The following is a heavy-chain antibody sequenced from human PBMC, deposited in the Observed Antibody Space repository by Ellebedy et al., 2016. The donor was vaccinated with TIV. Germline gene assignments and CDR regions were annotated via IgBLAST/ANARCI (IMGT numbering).Heavy chain of an antibody. CDR3: ARVKWELPFDY. CDR2: INAGNGNT. Sequence: AASVQVSCKASGYTFTSYAMHWVRQAPGQRLEWMGWINAGNGNTKYSQKFQDRVTITRDTSASTAYMELSSLRSEDTAVYYCARVKWELPFDYWGQGTLVTVSS. D-gene: IGHD1-26*01. J-gene: IGHJ4*02. CDR1: GYTFTSYA. V-gene: IGHV1-3*01.